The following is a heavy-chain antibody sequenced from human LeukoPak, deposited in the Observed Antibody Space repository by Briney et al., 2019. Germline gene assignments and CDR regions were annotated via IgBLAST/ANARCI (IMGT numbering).Heavy chain of an antibody. J-gene: IGHJ4*02. CDR2: INTDGSAT. V-gene: IGHV3-74*01. CDR3: AREPFEVSSY. CDR1: GFTFSSYW. D-gene: IGHD3-3*01. Sequence: GGSLRLSCAASGFTFSSYWMHWVRQVPGKGLLWVARINTDGSATNYADSVKGRFTISRDNAKNTLYLQMNSLRADDAAVYYCAREPFEVSSYWGQGTLVTVSS.